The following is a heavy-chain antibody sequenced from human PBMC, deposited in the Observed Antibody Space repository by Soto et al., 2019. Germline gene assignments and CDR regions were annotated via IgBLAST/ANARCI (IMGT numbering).Heavy chain of an antibody. CDR2: FHPEDGET. CDR3: AIITGPYGMDV. J-gene: IGHJ6*02. Sequence: GASVKVSCKVAGYTLTEISMRWVRQAPGKGLEWMGGFHPEDGETIYAQNFQGRVTMTEDTSTDTAYMELSSLRSEDTAVYYCAIITGPYGMDVWGQGTTVTVSS. D-gene: IGHD3-10*01. CDR1: GYTLTEIS. V-gene: IGHV1-24*01.